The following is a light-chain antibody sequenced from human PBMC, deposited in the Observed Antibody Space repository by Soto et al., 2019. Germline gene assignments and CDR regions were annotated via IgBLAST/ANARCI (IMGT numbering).Light chain of an antibody. V-gene: IGLV2-23*02. CDR2: EVN. Sequence: QSALTQPASVSGSPGQSITISCTGTSSNVGSYKLVSWYQQHPGKAPKLMIFEVNKRPSGVSNRFSGSKSGNTASLTISGLKVEDEADYFCEAWDDSLSGHVFGTGTKVTVL. J-gene: IGLJ1*01. CDR1: SSNVGSYKL. CDR3: EAWDDSLSGHV.